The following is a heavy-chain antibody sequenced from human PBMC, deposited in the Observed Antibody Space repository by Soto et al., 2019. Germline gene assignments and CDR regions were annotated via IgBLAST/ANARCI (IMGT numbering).Heavy chain of an antibody. V-gene: IGHV3-48*02. J-gene: IGHJ4*02. D-gene: IGHD2-2*03. Sequence: DVQLVESGGGLVKPGGSLRLSGAASGFNFHTYTMTWVRQAPGKGLGWVSYISGTSETIFYADSVKGRFTISRDNVKKSLYLQLNSLRDEETAVYYCATGYCRSDNCHFTHWGQGTLVTVSS. CDR2: ISGTSETI. CDR3: ATGYCRSDNCHFTH. CDR1: GFNFHTYT.